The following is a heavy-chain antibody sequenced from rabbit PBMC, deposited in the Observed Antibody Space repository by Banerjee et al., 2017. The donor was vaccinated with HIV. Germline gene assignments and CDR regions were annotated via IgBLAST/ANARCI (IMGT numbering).Heavy chain of an antibody. D-gene: IGHD4-1*01. CDR2: IYAGSTDTT. J-gene: IGHJ6*01. Sequence: QEQLKESGGGLVQPGGSLKLSCKASGFDFSSYYMSWVRQAPGKGLEWIACIYAGSTDTTYYASWAKGRFTISKTSSTTVTLQMTSLTAADTATYFCAREATRGWGDLDLWGQGTLVTVS. CDR1: GFDFSSYYM. V-gene: IGHV1S45*01. CDR3: AREATRGWGDLDL.